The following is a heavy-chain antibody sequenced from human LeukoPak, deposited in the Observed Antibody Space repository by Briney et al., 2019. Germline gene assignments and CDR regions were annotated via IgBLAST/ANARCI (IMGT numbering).Heavy chain of an antibody. CDR2: IWNDGSNK. D-gene: IGHD2-2*01. V-gene: IGHV3-33*01. CDR1: GYTLTELS. J-gene: IGHJ4*02. Sequence: SCKVSGYTLTELSMHWVRQAPGKGLEWVAVIWNDGSNKYYADSVKGRFTISRDNSKNTLYLQMNSLRAEDTAVYYCARAYCSSTSCLFDYWGQGTLVTVSS. CDR3: ARAYCSSTSCLFDY.